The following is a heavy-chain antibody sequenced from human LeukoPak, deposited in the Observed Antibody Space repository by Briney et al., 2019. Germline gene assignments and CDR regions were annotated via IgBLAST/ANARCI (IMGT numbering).Heavy chain of an antibody. CDR3: ARRGRITMVRGVLNWFDP. Sequence: SETLSLTCTVSGGSISSYYWSWLRQPPGKGLEWIGYIYYSGSTNYNPSLKSRVTISVDTSKNQFSLKLSSVTAADTAVYYCARRGRITMVRGVLNWFDPWGQGTLVTVSS. D-gene: IGHD3-10*01. CDR1: GGSISSYY. CDR2: IYYSGST. V-gene: IGHV4-59*12. J-gene: IGHJ5*02.